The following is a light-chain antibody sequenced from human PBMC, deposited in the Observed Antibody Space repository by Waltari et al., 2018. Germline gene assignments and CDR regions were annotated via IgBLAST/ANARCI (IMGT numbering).Light chain of an antibody. J-gene: IGLJ2*01. CDR1: NIEKKD. CDR2: YDD. Sequence: TQSPSVSVTAGQTASVSCGGYNIEKKDVPWSQQKPGQAPRLVTTYDDDRPPGIPQRFSGSNSGNAAILTISRVEAGDEADYYCQVWDSDAGQPLFGGGTKLTV. CDR3: QVWDSDAGQPL. V-gene: IGLV3-21*01.